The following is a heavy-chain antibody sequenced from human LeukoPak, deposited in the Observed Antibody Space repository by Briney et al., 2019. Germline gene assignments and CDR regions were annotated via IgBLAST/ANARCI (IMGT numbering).Heavy chain of an antibody. J-gene: IGHJ3*02. Sequence: ASVKVSCKVSGYTLTELSMHWVRQAPGKGLEWMGGFDPGDGETIYAQKFQGRVTMTEDTSTDTAYMELSSLRSEDTAAYYCATDQGLEYYDILTGYSPDAFDIWGQGTMVTVSS. CDR3: ATDQGLEYYDILTGYSPDAFDI. CDR2: FDPGDGET. D-gene: IGHD3-9*01. V-gene: IGHV1-24*01. CDR1: GYTLTELS.